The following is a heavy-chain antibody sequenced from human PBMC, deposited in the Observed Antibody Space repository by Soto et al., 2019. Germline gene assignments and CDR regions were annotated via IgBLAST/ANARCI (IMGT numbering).Heavy chain of an antibody. CDR2: IIPIFGTA. J-gene: IGHJ5*02. CDR3: ASHGGISGGWDAGSVWFDP. Sequence: QVQLVQSGAEVKKPGSSVKVSCKASGGTFSSYAISWVRQAPGQGLEWMGGIIPIFGTANYAQKFQGRVTITADDSASTAYRERCSLGSEDTAVYDWASHGGISGGWDAGSVWFDPWGQGTLVTVSS. CDR1: GGTFSSYA. V-gene: IGHV1-69*12. D-gene: IGHD6-19*01.